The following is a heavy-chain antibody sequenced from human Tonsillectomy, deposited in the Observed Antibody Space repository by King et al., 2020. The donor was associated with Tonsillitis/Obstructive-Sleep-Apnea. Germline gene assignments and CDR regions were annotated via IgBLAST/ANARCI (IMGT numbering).Heavy chain of an antibody. Sequence: QLVQSGGVLVKPGGSLRLSCAASGFNFSDYYMNWIRQAPGRGLEWVSYISSSSVSTNYADSVKGRFTISRDNATNSLSLQMNSLRDEDTAVYYCARTEDYYYMDVWGKGTTVTVSS. CDR3: ARTEDYYYMDV. V-gene: IGHV3-11*05. J-gene: IGHJ6*03. CDR2: ISSSSVST. CDR1: GFNFSDYY.